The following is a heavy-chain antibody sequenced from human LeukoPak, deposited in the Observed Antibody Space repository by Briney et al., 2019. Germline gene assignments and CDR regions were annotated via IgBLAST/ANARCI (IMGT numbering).Heavy chain of an antibody. CDR2: INPNSGGT. CDR1: GYTFTGYY. J-gene: IGHJ4*02. D-gene: IGHD5-18*01. V-gene: IGHV1-2*02. CDR3: ARDVSDSYGPPKHYYFDY. Sequence: ASVKVSCKASGYTFTGYYMHWVRQAPGQGLEWMGWINPNSGGTNYAQKLQGRVTMTRDTSISTAYMELSRLRSDDTAVYYCARDVSDSYGPPKHYYFDYWGQGTLVTVSS.